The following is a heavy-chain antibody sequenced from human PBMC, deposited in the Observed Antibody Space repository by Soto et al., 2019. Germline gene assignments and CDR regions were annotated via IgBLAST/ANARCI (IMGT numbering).Heavy chain of an antibody. Sequence: QVQLQESGPGLVKPSQTLSLTCTVSGGSISSGGYYWSWIRQHPGKGLEWIGYIYYSGSTYYNPSLKSRVTIAVDTSKNQFSLKLSSVTAADTAVYYCARENLGIQRPLTRTYDYWGQGTLVTVSS. V-gene: IGHV4-31*03. CDR1: GGSISSGGYY. J-gene: IGHJ4*02. CDR3: ARENLGIQRPLTRTYDY. CDR2: IYYSGST.